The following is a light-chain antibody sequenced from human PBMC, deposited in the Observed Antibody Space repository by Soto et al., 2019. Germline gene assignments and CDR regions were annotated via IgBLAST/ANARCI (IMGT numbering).Light chain of an antibody. J-gene: IGKJ5*01. V-gene: IGKV3-11*01. CDR3: QQRNSWPPTFT. Sequence: DIALTQSPATLSLSLGERATLSCRASQSVGSFLAWYQQKPGQAPRLLIYDTSIRATGIPARFSGSGSGTDFTLTISSLEPEDFAVYYCQQRNSWPPTFTFGQGTRLEIK. CDR1: QSVGSF. CDR2: DTS.